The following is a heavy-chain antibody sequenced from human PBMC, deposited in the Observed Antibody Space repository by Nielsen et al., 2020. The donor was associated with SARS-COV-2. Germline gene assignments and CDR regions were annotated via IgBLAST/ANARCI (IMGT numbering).Heavy chain of an antibody. V-gene: IGHV4-34*01. J-gene: IGHJ6*04. Sequence: SETLSLACAVYGGTLSHYHWNWIRQPPGKGLEWIGEISHSGDTKCNPSLKSRVALSLERSKNEFSLRLNSVTAADTAVYFCVRVDGSGSGNYYYGMDVWGDGSPVIVSS. CDR3: VRVDGSGSGNYYYGMDV. CDR1: GGTLSHYH. D-gene: IGHD3-10*01. CDR2: ISHSGDT.